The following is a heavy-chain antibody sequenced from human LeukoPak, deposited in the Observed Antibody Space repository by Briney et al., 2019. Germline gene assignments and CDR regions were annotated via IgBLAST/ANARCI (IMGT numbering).Heavy chain of an antibody. Sequence: PSETLSLTCTVSGGSISSSSYYWGWIRQPPGKGLEWIGSIYYSGSTYYNPSLKSRVTISVDTSKNQFSLKLSSVTAADTAVYYCARRGYSYGRTFDPWGQGTLVTVSS. CDR1: GGSISSSSYY. J-gene: IGHJ5*02. CDR3: ARRGYSYGRTFDP. D-gene: IGHD5-18*01. CDR2: IYYSGST. V-gene: IGHV4-39*01.